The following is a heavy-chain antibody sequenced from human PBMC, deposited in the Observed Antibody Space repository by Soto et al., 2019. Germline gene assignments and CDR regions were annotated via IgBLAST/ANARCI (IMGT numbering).Heavy chain of an antibody. CDR1: GGTFSSYT. D-gene: IGHD3-3*01. CDR2: IIPILGIA. J-gene: IGHJ5*02. Sequence: GASVKVSCKASGGTFSSYTISWVRQAPGQGLEWMGRIIPILGIANYAQKFQGRVTITADKSTSTAYMELSSLRSEDTAVYYCARDVRYDSRHNWFDPWGQGTLVTVSS. CDR3: ARDVRYDSRHNWFDP. V-gene: IGHV1-69*04.